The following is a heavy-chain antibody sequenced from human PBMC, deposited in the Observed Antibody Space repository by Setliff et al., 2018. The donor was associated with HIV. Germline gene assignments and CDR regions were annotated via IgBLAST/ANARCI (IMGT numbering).Heavy chain of an antibody. Sequence: GGSLRLSCEISGFSVGDNYMTWVRQTPKMGLEWVSLIYAAGATYYADSAEGRFTISRDTSTNTLYLQMHSLRADDTAVYYCAKGSGFHDYWGQGTRVTVS. CDR2: IYAAGAT. V-gene: IGHV3-53*01. CDR3: AKGSGFHDY. CDR1: GFSVGDNY. D-gene: IGHD6-19*01. J-gene: IGHJ4*02.